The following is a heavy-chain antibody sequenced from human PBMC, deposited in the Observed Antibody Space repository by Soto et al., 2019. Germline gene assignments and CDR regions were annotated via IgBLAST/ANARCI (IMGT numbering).Heavy chain of an antibody. D-gene: IGHD6-13*01. V-gene: IGHV4-39*01. J-gene: IGHJ4*02. CDR3: ARQPNDYSSSWLHFDY. CDR1: GGSVSSSRLY. Sequence: QLRLQESGPGLVKPSETLSLTCTVSGGSVSSSRLYWDWIRQPPGKGLEWIGNIYYTGSTYYNPSLKSRVTISVDTSNNQFSLNLSSVTAADTAVYYCARQPNDYSSSWLHFDYWSQGTLVTVSS. CDR2: IYYTGST.